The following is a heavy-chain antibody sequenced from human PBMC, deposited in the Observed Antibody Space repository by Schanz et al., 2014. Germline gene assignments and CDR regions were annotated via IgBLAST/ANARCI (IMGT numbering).Heavy chain of an antibody. CDR2: ISTDGTNT. CDR1: GFTFRGHA. D-gene: IGHD4-17*01. V-gene: IGHV3-30*04. Sequence: VQLVESGGGLVEPGGSLRLSCAASGFTFRGHAMHWVRQAPGKGLEKVAAISTDGTNTYYAASVRGRFTISRDNAKNTLYLQMNSLRAEDTAVYYCVRDTDYHFDYWGQGTLVTVSS. J-gene: IGHJ4*02. CDR3: VRDTDYHFDY.